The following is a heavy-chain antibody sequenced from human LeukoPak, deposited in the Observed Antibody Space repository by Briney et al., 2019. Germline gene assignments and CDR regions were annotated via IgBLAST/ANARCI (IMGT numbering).Heavy chain of an antibody. V-gene: IGHV3-9*01. Sequence: GGSLRLSCAASGFTFDDYAMHWVRQAPGKGLEWVSGISWTSGSIAYADSVKGRFTISRDNAKNSLYLQMNSLGTEDTALYYCAKDTVAVVVAARGFDSWGQGTLVTVS. CDR2: ISWTSGSI. J-gene: IGHJ4*02. CDR1: GFTFDDYA. D-gene: IGHD2-15*01. CDR3: AKDTVAVVVAARGFDS.